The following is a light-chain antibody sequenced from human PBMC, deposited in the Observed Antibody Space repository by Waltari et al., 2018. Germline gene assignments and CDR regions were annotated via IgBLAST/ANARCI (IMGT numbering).Light chain of an antibody. Sequence: QSALTQPASVSGSPGQSITISCTGTSSDCGSYHLVLWYQQHPGKAPKLMIYEGSKRPSGVSKRFSGSKSGNTASLTISGLQAEDEADYYCCSYAGSSTVVFGGGTKLTVL. CDR2: EGS. J-gene: IGLJ2*01. V-gene: IGLV2-23*01. CDR3: CSYAGSSTVV. CDR1: SSDCGSYHL.